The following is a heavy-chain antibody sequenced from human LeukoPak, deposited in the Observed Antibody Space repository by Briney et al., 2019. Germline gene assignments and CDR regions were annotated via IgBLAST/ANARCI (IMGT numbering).Heavy chain of an antibody. J-gene: IGHJ3*02. V-gene: IGHV4-59*01. CDR2: ISKIGST. Sequence: PSETLSLTCTVSGASISSYFWTWIRQSPGKGLEWIGYISKIGSTNYNPSLKSRVTISGDTSKNQFSLKLSSVTAADTAVYYCTRDRSALDTWGQGTMVTVSS. CDR3: TRDRSALDT. CDR1: GASISSYF.